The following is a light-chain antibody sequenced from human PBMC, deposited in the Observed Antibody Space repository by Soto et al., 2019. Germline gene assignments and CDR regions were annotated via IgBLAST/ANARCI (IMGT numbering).Light chain of an antibody. CDR2: DVS. CDR1: SSDVGGYNY. V-gene: IGLV2-14*01. CDR3: SSYTTSSPVV. J-gene: IGLJ2*01. Sequence: QSALTQPASVSGSTGKSITISCTGTSSDVGGYNYVSWYQQHPGKAPKLMIYDVSNRPSGVSNRFSGSKSGNTASLTISGLQAEDEADYYCSSYTTSSPVVFGGGTQLTVL.